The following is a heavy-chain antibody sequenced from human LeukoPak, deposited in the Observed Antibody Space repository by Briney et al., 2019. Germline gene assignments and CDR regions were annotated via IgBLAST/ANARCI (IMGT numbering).Heavy chain of an antibody. J-gene: IGHJ3*02. Sequence: SVKVSCKASGGTFSRYAISWVRQAPGQGLEWMGGIIPIFGTANYAQKFQGRVTITADESTSTAYMELSSLRPEDTAVYYCARDLGWLRLQTNDAFDIWGQGTMVTVSS. CDR3: ARDLGWLRLQTNDAFDI. D-gene: IGHD5-12*01. CDR2: IIPIFGTA. V-gene: IGHV1-69*13. CDR1: GGTFSRYA.